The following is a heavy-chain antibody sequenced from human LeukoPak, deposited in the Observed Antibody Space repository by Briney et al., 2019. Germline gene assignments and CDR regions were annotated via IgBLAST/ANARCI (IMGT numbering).Heavy chain of an antibody. D-gene: IGHD3-22*01. CDR2: VYSGGST. V-gene: IGHV3-53*01. CDR1: GFSVITNY. CDR3: ARLANPSGYWD. Sequence: PGGSLRLSCAASGFSVITNYMNWVRQAPGKGLEWVSVVYSGGSTFYADSVKGRSTISRDNSNNTLYLQMHSLRAEDTAVYYCARLANPSGYWDWGQGTLVTVSS. J-gene: IGHJ4*02.